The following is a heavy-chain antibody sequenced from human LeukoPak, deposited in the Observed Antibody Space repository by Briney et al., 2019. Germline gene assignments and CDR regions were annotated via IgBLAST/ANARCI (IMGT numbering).Heavy chain of an antibody. V-gene: IGHV4-31*03. D-gene: IGHD3-22*01. J-gene: IGHJ4*02. CDR3: ARQDYYDSSGYYLHFGY. CDR2: IYYSGST. Sequence: SETLSPTCIVSGGSISSGGYYWSWIRQHPGKGLEWIGYIYYSGSTYYNPSLKSRVTISVDTSKNQFSLKLSSVTAADTAVYYCARQDYYDSSGYYLHFGYWGQGTLVTVSS. CDR1: GGSISSGGYY.